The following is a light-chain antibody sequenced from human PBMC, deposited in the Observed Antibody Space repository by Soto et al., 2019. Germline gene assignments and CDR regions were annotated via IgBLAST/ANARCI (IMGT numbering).Light chain of an antibody. Sequence: DIQVTQSPSSLSASVGDRVTITCRASQGITHDLGWYQQKPGKAPKRLIYDASNLQSGVPSRFSGSGSGTDFTLTISSRQPEDFATYYCLQHYHYPWTFGQGTKVEIK. CDR1: QGITHD. V-gene: IGKV1-17*01. CDR2: DAS. CDR3: LQHYHYPWT. J-gene: IGKJ1*01.